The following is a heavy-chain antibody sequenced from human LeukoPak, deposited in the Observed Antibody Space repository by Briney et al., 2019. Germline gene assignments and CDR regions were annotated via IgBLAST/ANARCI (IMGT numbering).Heavy chain of an antibody. CDR3: ARGGSGYSYGYYYYYYMDV. V-gene: IGHV3-21*01. D-gene: IGHD5-18*01. CDR2: ISSSSSYI. J-gene: IGHJ6*03. Sequence: GSLRLSCAASGFTFRAYAMNWVRQAPGKGLEWVSSISSSSSYIYYADSVKGRFTISRDNAKNSLYLQMNSLRAEDTAVYYCARGGSGYSYGYYYYYYMDVWGKGTTVTVSS. CDR1: GFTFRAYA.